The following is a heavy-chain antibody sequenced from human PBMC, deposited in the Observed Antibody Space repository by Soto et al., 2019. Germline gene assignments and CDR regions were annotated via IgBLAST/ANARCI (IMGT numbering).Heavy chain of an antibody. D-gene: IGHD6-6*01. CDR2: INHSGST. V-gene: IGHV4-34*01. CDR3: ARRIPGGYSSSSANFDY. J-gene: IGHJ4*02. Sequence: PSETLSLTCAVYGGSFSGYYWSWIRQPPGKGLEWIGEINHSGSTNYNPSLKSRVTISVDTSKNQFSLKLSSVTAADTAVYYCARRIPGGYSSSSANFDYWGQGTLVTVSS. CDR1: GGSFSGYY.